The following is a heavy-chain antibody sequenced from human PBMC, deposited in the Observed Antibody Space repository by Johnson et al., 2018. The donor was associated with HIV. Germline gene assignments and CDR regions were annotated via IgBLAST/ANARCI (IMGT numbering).Heavy chain of an antibody. V-gene: IGHV3-74*02. CDR3: VRVGYYYDQAGAFDI. CDR1: GFTFNSHG. D-gene: IGHD3-22*01. CDR2: IVSDVSSA. Sequence: EVQLVESGGAVVQPGRSLRLSCAASGFTFNSHGMHWVRQAPGQGLVWVSRIVSDVSSAIYTDSVTGRFTISRDNTKNTVYLQMNSLRAEDTAVYYCVRVGYYYDQAGAFDIWGQGTMVTVSS. J-gene: IGHJ3*02.